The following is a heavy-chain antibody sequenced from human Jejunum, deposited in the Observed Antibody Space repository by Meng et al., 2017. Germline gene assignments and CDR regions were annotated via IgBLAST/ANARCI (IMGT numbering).Heavy chain of an antibody. CDR1: GGSFTGYY. CDR2: VNHSGST. D-gene: IGHD3-22*01. CDR3: ERANAYHYYRSSSFLQLPYYFDF. V-gene: IGHV4-34*01. J-gene: IGHJ4*02. Sequence: SETLSLTCAVSGGSFTGYYWSWIRQSPGKGLEWSGEVNHSGSTDYSPSPHSRVTISLDASKNQFSVSLHSVTAADTAVYYCERANAYHYYRSSSFLQLPYYFDFWGQGTQVTVSS.